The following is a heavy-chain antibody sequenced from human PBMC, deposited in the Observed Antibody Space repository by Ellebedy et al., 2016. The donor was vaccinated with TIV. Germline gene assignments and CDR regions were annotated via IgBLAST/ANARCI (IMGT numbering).Heavy chain of an antibody. D-gene: IGHD4-17*01. Sequence: GESLKISCAVSGFSFRSYWMSWVRQAPGKGLEWVANIYQDGSEKNYVDSVKGRFTISRDNARNSLYLQMNSLTVEDTAVYYCARDGAYGDYSPGQYCLDVWGQGTTVTVS. CDR3: ARDGAYGDYSPGQYCLDV. V-gene: IGHV3-7*03. J-gene: IGHJ6*02. CDR1: GFSFRSYW. CDR2: IYQDGSEK.